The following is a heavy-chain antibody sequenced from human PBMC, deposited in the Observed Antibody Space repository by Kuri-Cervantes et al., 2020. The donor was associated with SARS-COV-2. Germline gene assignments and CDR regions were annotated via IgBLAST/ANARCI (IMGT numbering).Heavy chain of an antibody. J-gene: IGHJ4*02. CDR1: GFTFGDYA. CDR3: ACHGYYDTKVGGY. D-gene: IGHD3-22*01. V-gene: IGHV4-34*08. CDR2: TNRSGGT. Sequence: ESLKISCTASGFTFGDYAMSWVRQPPGKGLEWIGETNRSGGTNYNPSLKSRVTISVDTTKNQFSLKLSYVTAADTAVYYCACHGYYDTKVGGYWGQGTLVTVSS.